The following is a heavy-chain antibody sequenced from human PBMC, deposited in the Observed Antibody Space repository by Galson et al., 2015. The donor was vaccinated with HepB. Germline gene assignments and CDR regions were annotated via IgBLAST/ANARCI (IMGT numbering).Heavy chain of an antibody. V-gene: IGHV3-23*01. J-gene: IGHJ2*01. CDR3: AKGSRMYYYDSRELNWYFDL. D-gene: IGHD3-22*01. CDR1: GFTFSSYA. CDR2: ISGSGGST. Sequence: SLRLSCAASGFTFSSYAMSWVRQAPGKGLEWVSAISGSGGSTYYADSVKGRFTISRDNSKNTLYLQMNSLRAEDTAVYYCAKGSRMYYYDSRELNWYFDLWGRGTLVTVSS.